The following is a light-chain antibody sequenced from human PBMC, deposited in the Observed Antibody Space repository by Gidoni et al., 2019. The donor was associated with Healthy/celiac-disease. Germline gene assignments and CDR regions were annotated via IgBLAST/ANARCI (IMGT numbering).Light chain of an antibody. V-gene: IGKV1-9*01. J-gene: IGKJ4*01. CDR2: AAS. Sequence: DIQLTQSPSFLSASVGDRVTITCRASQGISSYLAWYQQKPGKAPKLLIYAASTLQSGVPSRFSGSGSGTEFTLTISSLQPEDFATYYCQQLNSYTSEVTFGGGTKVEIK. CDR3: QQLNSYTSEVT. CDR1: QGISSY.